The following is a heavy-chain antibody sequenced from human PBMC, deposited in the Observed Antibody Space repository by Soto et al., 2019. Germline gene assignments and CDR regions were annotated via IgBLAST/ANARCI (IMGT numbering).Heavy chain of an antibody. V-gene: IGHV1-69*10. Sequence: ASVKVSCKASGGTFSSYAISWVRQAPGQGLEWMGGIIPILGIANYAQKFQGRVTITADKSTSTAYMELSSLRSEDTAVYYGAREPGLIAAAGLDYYYGMDVWGQGTTVTVSS. CDR1: GGTFSSYA. D-gene: IGHD6-13*01. J-gene: IGHJ6*02. CDR2: IIPILGIA. CDR3: AREPGLIAAAGLDYYYGMDV.